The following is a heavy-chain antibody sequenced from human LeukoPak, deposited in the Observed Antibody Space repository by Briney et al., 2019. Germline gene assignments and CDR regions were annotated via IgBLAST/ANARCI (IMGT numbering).Heavy chain of an antibody. CDR1: GFSFDDYT. V-gene: IGHV3-43*01. CDR3: AKAGTSWFYFHY. CDR2: ISWDGAST. D-gene: IGHD2-2*01. J-gene: IGHJ1*01. Sequence: GGSLRLSCAVSGFSFDDYTMHWVRQVPGKGLECVSFISWDGASTDYADSVRGRFTISRDNSKNSQYLQMNSLNTEDTALYYCAKAGTSWFYFHYWRQGTLVTVSS.